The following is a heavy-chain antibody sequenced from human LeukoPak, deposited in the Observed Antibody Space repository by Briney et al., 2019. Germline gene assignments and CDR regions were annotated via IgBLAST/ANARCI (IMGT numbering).Heavy chain of an antibody. J-gene: IGHJ4*02. Sequence: SETLSLTCSVSGGSTSSYYWTWIRQPAGKGLEWIGRIYTSGSTNYNPSLKSRVTMSLDTSKNQFSLKLSSVTAADTAVCYCARGGDYHPYDYWGQGTLVTVSS. CDR2: IYTSGST. CDR3: ARGGDYHPYDY. D-gene: IGHD4-17*01. V-gene: IGHV4-4*07. CDR1: GGSTSSYY.